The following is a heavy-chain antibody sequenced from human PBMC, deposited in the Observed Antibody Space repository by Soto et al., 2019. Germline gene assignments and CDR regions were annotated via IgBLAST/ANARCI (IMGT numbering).Heavy chain of an antibody. CDR2: VTHSGAA. V-gene: IGHV4-30-2*01. CDR1: GGSIDSGAFS. D-gene: IGHD6-19*01. Sequence: SETLSLTCAVSGGSIDSGAFSLSWIRQPPGKGLEWIGYVTHSGAAYSIPSLNGRLTLSVDSSQTQFSLKLTSVTAADSAFYYCARIHWAQSSLDYWGRGTLVTVSS. J-gene: IGHJ4*02. CDR3: ARIHWAQSSLDY.